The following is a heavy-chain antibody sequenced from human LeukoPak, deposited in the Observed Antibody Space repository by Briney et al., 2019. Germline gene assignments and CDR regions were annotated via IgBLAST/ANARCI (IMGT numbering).Heavy chain of an antibody. D-gene: IGHD6-19*01. Sequence: ASVKVSCKASGYTFTGYYMHWVRQAPGQGLEWMGWINPNSGGTNYAQKFQGRVTMTRDTSISTAYMELSRLRSDDTAVYYCARDSIAVHPEYDFDYWGQGTLVTVSS. CDR1: GYTFTGYY. CDR2: INPNSGGT. J-gene: IGHJ4*02. V-gene: IGHV1-2*02. CDR3: ARDSIAVHPEYDFDY.